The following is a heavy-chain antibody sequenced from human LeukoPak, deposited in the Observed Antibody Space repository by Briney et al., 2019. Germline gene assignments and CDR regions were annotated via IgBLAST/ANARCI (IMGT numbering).Heavy chain of an antibody. CDR2: ISDNGGST. Sequence: GGSLRLSCAPSGFTFSHYSTSWLRQSPRKGLEGGSNISDNGGSTYYADSVEGRFTISRDNTKNTLYLQMNTQRVEDTAVYYCAKPPPDSSSWLFDYWGQGTLVTVSS. V-gene: IGHV3-23*01. CDR1: GFTFSHYS. CDR3: AKPPPDSSSWLFDY. D-gene: IGHD6-13*01. J-gene: IGHJ4*02.